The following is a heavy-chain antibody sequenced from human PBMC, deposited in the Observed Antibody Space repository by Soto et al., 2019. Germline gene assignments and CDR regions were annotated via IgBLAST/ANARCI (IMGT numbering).Heavy chain of an antibody. Sequence: VASVKVSCKASGYTFTGYYIHWVRQAPGQGLEWTGWVNPNSGGTNYAQKFQGWVTMTRDTSISTAYMELSRLRSDDTAVYYCVTSRVSIAVAGETEYYFDYWGQGTLVTVSS. CDR3: VTSRVSIAVAGETEYYFDY. D-gene: IGHD6-19*01. V-gene: IGHV1-2*04. CDR2: VNPNSGGT. CDR1: GYTFTGYY. J-gene: IGHJ4*02.